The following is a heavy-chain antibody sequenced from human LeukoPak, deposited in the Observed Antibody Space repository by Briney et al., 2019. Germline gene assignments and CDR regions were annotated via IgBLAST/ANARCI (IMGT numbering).Heavy chain of an antibody. CDR1: GASISSGSYY. CDR2: IYTSGST. J-gene: IGHJ4*02. V-gene: IGHV4-61*02. CDR3: ARMSGYGGNSN. Sequence: PSETLSLTCTVSGASISSGSYYWSWIRQPAGKGLEWIGRIYTSGSTNYNPSLKSRVTISVDTSKNQFSLKLSSVTAADTAVYYWARMSGYGGNSNWGQGTLVTVSS. D-gene: IGHD4-23*01.